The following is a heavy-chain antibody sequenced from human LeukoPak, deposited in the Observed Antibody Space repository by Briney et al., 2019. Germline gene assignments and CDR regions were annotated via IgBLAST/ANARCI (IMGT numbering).Heavy chain of an antibody. D-gene: IGHD6-6*01. CDR1: GYTFTGYY. CDR3: ARDLARLSAFDI. CDR2: INPNSGGT. Sequence: ASVKVSCKASGYTFTGYYMHWVRQAPGQGLEWMGWINPNSGGTNYAQKFQGRVTMTRDTSISTAYMELSRLRSDDTAVHYCARDLARLSAFDIWGQGTMVTVSS. J-gene: IGHJ3*02. V-gene: IGHV1-2*02.